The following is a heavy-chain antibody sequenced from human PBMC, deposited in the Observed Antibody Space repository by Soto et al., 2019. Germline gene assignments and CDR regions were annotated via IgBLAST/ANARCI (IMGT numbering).Heavy chain of an antibody. CDR2: IYSGGNT. CDR1: GFTVSSNY. J-gene: IGHJ4*02. V-gene: IGHV3-66*01. D-gene: IGHD4-17*01. CDR3: ARDVNYGEFDY. Sequence: EVQLVESGGGLVQPGGSLRLSCAASGFTVSSNYMSWVRQAPGKGLEWVSVIYSGGNTYYADSVKGRFTISRDNSKNTLYLQMNSLRAEDTAVYYCARDVNYGEFDYWGQGTLVTVSS.